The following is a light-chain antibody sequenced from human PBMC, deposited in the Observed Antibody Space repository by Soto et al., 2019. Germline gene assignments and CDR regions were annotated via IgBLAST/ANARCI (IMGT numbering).Light chain of an antibody. CDR3: QQYNSYSGT. CDR1: QTISSW. Sequence: DIQMTQSPFTLSASVGDRVTITCRASQTISSWLAWYQQKPGKAPKLLIYKASSLESGVPSRFSGSGSGTEFTLTISSLQPDEFATYYCQQYNSYSGTVGQGTKVDIK. V-gene: IGKV1-5*03. J-gene: IGKJ1*01. CDR2: KAS.